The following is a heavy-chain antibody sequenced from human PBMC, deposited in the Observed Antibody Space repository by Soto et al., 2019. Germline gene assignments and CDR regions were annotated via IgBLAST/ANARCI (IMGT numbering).Heavy chain of an antibody. J-gene: IGHJ4*02. D-gene: IGHD6-13*01. Sequence: GGSLRLSCAASEFTFSDYGMHWVRQAPGKGLEWVAVISYDESNKYYADSVKGRFTISRDSSKNTLYLQMNSLRAEDTAVYYCARVGSSWSFDYWGQGTLVTVSS. CDR2: ISYDESNK. V-gene: IGHV3-30*03. CDR3: ARVGSSWSFDY. CDR1: EFTFSDYG.